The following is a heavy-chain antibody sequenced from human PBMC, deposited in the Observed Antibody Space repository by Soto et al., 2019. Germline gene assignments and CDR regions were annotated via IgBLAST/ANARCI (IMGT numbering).Heavy chain of an antibody. V-gene: IGHV4-30-2*01. CDR2: MYHTGTT. CDR1: GGSISSGGYS. CDR3: ARHGPLAGSNWCFFDY. D-gene: IGHD1-1*01. J-gene: IGHJ4*02. Sequence: PSETLSLTCAVSGGSISSGGYSWGWIRQPPGKGLEWIGYMYHTGTTLYNPSLKSRVTISIDRSKNQFSLKVRSVTAADTAVYYCARHGPLAGSNWCFFDYWGQGTLVTVSS.